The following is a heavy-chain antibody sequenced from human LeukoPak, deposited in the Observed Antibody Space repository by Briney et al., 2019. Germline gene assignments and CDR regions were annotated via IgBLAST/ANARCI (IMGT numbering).Heavy chain of an antibody. CDR2: IYYSGST. J-gene: IGHJ4*02. D-gene: IGHD6-19*01. V-gene: IGHV4-59*08. CDR1: GGSISSYY. CDR3: ARVVAVAGLHFDY. Sequence: SETLSLTCTVSGGSISSYYWSWIRQPPGKGLEWIGYIYYSGSTNYNPSLKSRVTISVDTSKNQFSLKLSSVTAADTAVYYCARVVAVAGLHFDYWGQGTLVTVSS.